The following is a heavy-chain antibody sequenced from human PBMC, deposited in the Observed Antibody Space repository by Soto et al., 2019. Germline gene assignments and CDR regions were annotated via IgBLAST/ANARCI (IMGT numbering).Heavy chain of an antibody. CDR1: GFIFSSYE. CDR3: AKSRYSDSSGDFYDY. CDR2: IGGSGRTT. V-gene: IGHV3-23*01. D-gene: IGHD3-22*01. J-gene: IGHJ4*02. Sequence: GSLRLSCAATGFIFSSYEMNWVRQAPGKGLEWVSGIGGSGRTTYYADSVKGRFTISRDNSNNTLFLQMNSLRAEDTAAYYCAKSRYSDSSGDFYDYWGQGTLVTVSS.